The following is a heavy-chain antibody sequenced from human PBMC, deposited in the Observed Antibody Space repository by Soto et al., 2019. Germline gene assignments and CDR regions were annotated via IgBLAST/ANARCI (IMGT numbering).Heavy chain of an antibody. CDR1: GGSISSGGYS. D-gene: IGHD6-13*01. V-gene: IGHV4-30-2*01. J-gene: IGHJ4*02. Sequence: SETLSLTCAVSGGSISSGGYSWSWIRQPPGKGLEWIGYINHGGTTYYNPSLESRVTISVDRSKNQFSLKLNSVTAADTAVYYCANGWGLPSAANGYWSQGTLVTVSS. CDR3: ANGWGLPSAANGY. CDR2: INHGGTT.